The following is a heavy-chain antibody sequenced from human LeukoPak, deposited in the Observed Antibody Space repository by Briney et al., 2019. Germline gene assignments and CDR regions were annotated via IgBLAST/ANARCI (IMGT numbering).Heavy chain of an antibody. CDR2: ISGSGGST. D-gene: IGHD3-10*01. Sequence: GGXXRLSCAASGFTFSSYAMSWVRQAPGKGLEWVSAISGSGGSTYYADSVKGRFTISRDNSKNTLYLQMNSLRAEDTAVYYCAKDTGRGYYYYYGMDVWGKGTTVTVSS. J-gene: IGHJ6*04. V-gene: IGHV3-23*01. CDR1: GFTFSSYA. CDR3: AKDTGRGYYYYYGMDV.